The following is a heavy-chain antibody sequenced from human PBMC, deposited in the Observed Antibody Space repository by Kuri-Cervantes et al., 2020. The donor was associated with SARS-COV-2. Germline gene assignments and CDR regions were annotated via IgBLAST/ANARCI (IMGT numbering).Heavy chain of an antibody. Sequence: SETLSLTCAVSGYSISSGYYWGWIRQPPGKGLEWIGSIYHSGSTYYNPSLKSRVTISVDTSKNQFSLKLSSVTAADTAVYYCAREGPYGYHQSSYYYYGMDVWGQGTTVTVSS. J-gene: IGHJ6*02. CDR3: AREGPYGYHQSSYYYYGMDV. CDR2: IYHSGST. CDR1: GYSISSGYY. V-gene: IGHV4-38-2*02. D-gene: IGHD5-18*01.